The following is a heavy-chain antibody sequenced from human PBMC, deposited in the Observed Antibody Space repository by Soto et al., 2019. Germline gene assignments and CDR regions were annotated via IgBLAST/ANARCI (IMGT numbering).Heavy chain of an antibody. CDR3: ARQAPIAAAGPPFYYYYYGMDV. Sequence: SETLSLTCTVSGGSISSSSYYWGWIRQPPGKGLEWIGSIYYSGSTYYNPSLKSRVTISVDTSKNQFSLKLSSVTAADTAVYYCARQAPIAAAGPPFYYYYYGMDVWGQGTTVTVSS. D-gene: IGHD6-13*01. CDR1: GGSISSSSYY. V-gene: IGHV4-39*01. CDR2: IYYSGST. J-gene: IGHJ6*02.